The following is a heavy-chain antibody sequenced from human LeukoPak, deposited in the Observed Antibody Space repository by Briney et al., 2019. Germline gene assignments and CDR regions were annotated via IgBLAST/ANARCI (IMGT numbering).Heavy chain of an antibody. Sequence: SETLSLTCTVSGGSISSYYWSWIRQPAGKGLEWIGRIYTSGSTNYNPSLKSRVTMSVDTSKNQFSLKLSSVTAADTAVYYCARGRLGGGWSHVWFGEFAFDYWGQGTLVTVSS. CDR2: IYTSGST. J-gene: IGHJ4*02. CDR3: ARGRLGGGWSHVWFGEFAFDY. CDR1: GGSISSYY. V-gene: IGHV4-4*07. D-gene: IGHD3-10*01.